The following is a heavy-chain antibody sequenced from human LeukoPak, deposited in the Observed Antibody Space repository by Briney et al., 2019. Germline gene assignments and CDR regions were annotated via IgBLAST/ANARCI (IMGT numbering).Heavy chain of an antibody. CDR3: ARAIAAAVHKSYYYYYMDV. Sequence: GGSLRLSCAASGFTFSSYEMNWVRQAPGKGLEWVSYISSSGSTIYYADSVKGRFTISRDNAKNSLYLQMNSLRAEDTAVYYCARAIAAAVHKSYYYYYMDVWGKGTTVTISS. CDR2: ISSSGSTI. D-gene: IGHD6-13*01. J-gene: IGHJ6*03. V-gene: IGHV3-48*03. CDR1: GFTFSSYE.